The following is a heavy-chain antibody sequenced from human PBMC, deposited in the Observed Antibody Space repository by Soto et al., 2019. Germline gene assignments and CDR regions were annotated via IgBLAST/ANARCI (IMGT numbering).Heavy chain of an antibody. Sequence: PGGSLRLSCTASGFTFGDYAMSWFRQAPGKGLEWVGFIRSKAYGGTTEYAASVKGRFTISRDDSKSIAYLQMNSLKTEDTAVYYCIRTWYYYDSSGYMEPIWFDPWGQGTLVTVSS. J-gene: IGHJ5*02. D-gene: IGHD3-22*01. CDR3: IRTWYYYDSSGYMEPIWFDP. CDR2: IRSKAYGGTT. CDR1: GFTFGDYA. V-gene: IGHV3-49*03.